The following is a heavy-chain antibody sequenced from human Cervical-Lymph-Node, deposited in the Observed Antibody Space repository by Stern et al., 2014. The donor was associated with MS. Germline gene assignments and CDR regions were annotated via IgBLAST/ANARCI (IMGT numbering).Heavy chain of an antibody. V-gene: IGHV1-69*01. Sequence: VQLVESGAEVKKPGSSVKVSCKASGGTFSSDVISWVRQAPGQGLDWMGGIIPTVGTTNYAQKFQGRVKITADESTSTAYMELSSLRSEDTALYYCATTFRWGQGTLITVSS. CDR3: ATTFR. CDR1: GGTFSSDV. J-gene: IGHJ4*02. D-gene: IGHD3-16*01. CDR2: IIPTVGTT.